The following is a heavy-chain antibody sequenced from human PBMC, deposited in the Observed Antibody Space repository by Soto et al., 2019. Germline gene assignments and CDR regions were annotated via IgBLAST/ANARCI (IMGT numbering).Heavy chain of an antibody. J-gene: IGHJ6*02. D-gene: IGHD3-16*01. CDR2: ISPYTGNT. Sequence: QVQLVQSGDEVKKPGASVKVSCKASGYIFVNYGIAWVRQAPGQGLEWMGWISPYTGNTHSATKVQGRLIITTDTSTSTAYMDLGSLTSDDTAVYYCVMVDNYVTPTPQDVWGQGTTVTVSS. V-gene: IGHV1-18*01. CDR3: VMVDNYVTPTPQDV. CDR1: GYIFVNYG.